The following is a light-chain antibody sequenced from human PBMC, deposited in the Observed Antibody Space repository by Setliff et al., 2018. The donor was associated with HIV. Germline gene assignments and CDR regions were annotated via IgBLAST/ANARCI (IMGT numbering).Light chain of an antibody. V-gene: IGLV2-14*03. CDR2: SVT. Sequence: VLTQPASVSGSPGQSITISCSGTNSDIGSHDYVSWYQQHPGKAPKLIIFSVTYRPSGVSNRFSGSKSGNTASLTISGLQPEDEADYYCASHRDTNALEVFGTGTKVTVL. J-gene: IGLJ1*01. CDR3: ASHRDTNALEV. CDR1: NSDIGSHDY.